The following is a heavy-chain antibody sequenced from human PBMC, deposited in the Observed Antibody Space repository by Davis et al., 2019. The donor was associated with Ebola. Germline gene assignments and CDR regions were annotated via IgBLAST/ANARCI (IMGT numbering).Heavy chain of an antibody. CDR1: GFTFSSYA. Sequence: GGSLRLSCSASGFTFSSYAMHWVRQAPGKGLEYVSAISSNGGSTYYADSVKGRFTISRDNSKNTLYLQMNSLRAEDTAVYYCARDECYGSESYYICGQDYWGQGTLVTVSS. V-gene: IGHV3-64*04. CDR3: ARDECYGSESYYICGQDY. J-gene: IGHJ4*02. D-gene: IGHD3-10*01. CDR2: ISSNGGST.